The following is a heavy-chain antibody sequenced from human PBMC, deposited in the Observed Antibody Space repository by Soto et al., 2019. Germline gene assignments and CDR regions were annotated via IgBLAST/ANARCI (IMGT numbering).Heavy chain of an antibody. CDR1: GGSISSSTYY. V-gene: IGHV4-39*01. D-gene: IGHD2-15*01. CDR2: IYNSGST. CDR3: ARQSVVVVVAATHY. J-gene: IGHJ4*02. Sequence: QLQLQESGPGLVKPSETLSFTCTVSGGSISSSTYYWGWIRQPPGKGLEWIGSIYNSGSTYYDPSLKRRITISVDTSKNQFSLKLSSVTAADTAVYYCARQSVVVVVAATHYWGQGTLVTVSS.